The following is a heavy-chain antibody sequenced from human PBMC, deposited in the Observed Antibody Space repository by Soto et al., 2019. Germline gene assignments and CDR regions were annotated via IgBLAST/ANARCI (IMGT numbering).Heavy chain of an antibody. V-gene: IGHV4-31*03. CDR3: ARVCGGYCHNGMDV. J-gene: IGHJ6*02. CDR1: GGSISSGGYD. D-gene: IGHD2-21*01. Sequence: QVQLQESGPGLVKPSQTLSLTCTVSGGSISSGGYDWSWIRQHPGKGLEWIGYIYYSGSTYYNPSLKSRVTISVDTSKNQFSLKLSSVTAADSAVYYCARVCGGYCHNGMDVWGQGTTVTVSS. CDR2: IYYSGST.